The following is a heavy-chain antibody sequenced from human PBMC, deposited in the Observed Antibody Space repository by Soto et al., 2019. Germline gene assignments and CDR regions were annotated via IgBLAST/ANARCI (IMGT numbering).Heavy chain of an antibody. V-gene: IGHV3-23*01. Sequence: GGSLRLSCAASGFTFSSYAMSWVRQAPGKGLEWVSAISGSGGSTYYAYSLKGRFTISRDNSKNTLYLQMNSLRAEDTAVYYCAKEGEAPFDAFDIWGQGTMVTVSS. CDR2: ISGSGGST. CDR3: AKEGEAPFDAFDI. D-gene: IGHD3-10*01. CDR1: GFTFSSYA. J-gene: IGHJ3*02.